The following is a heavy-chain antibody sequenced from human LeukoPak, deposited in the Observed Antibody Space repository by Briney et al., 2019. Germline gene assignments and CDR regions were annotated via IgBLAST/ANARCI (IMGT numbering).Heavy chain of an antibody. J-gene: IGHJ6*02. V-gene: IGHV1-69*06. CDR2: IIPIFGTA. Sequence: ASVKVSCKASGGTFSSYAISWVRQAPGQGLEWMGRIIPIFGTANYAQKFQGRVTITADKSTSTAYMELSSLRSEDTAVYYCAKRTTYCGGDCYSPSYYYYGMDVWGQGTTVTVSS. CDR1: GGTFSSYA. D-gene: IGHD2-21*02. CDR3: AKRTTYCGGDCYSPSYYYYGMDV.